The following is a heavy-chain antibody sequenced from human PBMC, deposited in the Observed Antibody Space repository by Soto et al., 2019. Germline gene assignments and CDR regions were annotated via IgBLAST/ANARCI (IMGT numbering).Heavy chain of an antibody. D-gene: IGHD3-3*01. CDR3: ARHDYGVVNNWSDP. J-gene: IGHJ5*02. CDR2: INHSGST. CDR1: GGSGGSFSGYY. Sequence: NPSVTLSLTFAVYGGSGGSFSGYYWSWIRQPPGKGLEWIGEINHSGSTNYNPSLKSRVTISVDTSKNQFSLKLSSVTAADRAMYYCARHDYGVVNNWSDPWGHGTVVTVSS. V-gene: IGHV4-34*01.